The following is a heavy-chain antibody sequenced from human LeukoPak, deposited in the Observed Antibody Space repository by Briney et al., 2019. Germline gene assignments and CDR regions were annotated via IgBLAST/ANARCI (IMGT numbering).Heavy chain of an antibody. V-gene: IGHV3-30-3*01. J-gene: IGHJ4*02. CDR1: GFTFSSYA. CDR2: ISYDGSNK. Sequence: PGGSLRLSCAASGFTFSSYAMHWVRQAPGKALEWVAVISYDGSNKYYADSVKGRFTISRDNSKNTLYLQMNSLRAEDTAVYYCARPPTYYYDSSGYRYWGQGTLVTVSS. D-gene: IGHD3-22*01. CDR3: ARPPTYYYDSSGYRY.